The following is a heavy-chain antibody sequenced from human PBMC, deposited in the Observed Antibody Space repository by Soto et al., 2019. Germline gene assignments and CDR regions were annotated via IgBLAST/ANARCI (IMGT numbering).Heavy chain of an antibody. CDR3: ARENYASSGAPFLDY. D-gene: IGHD3-22*01. Sequence: SETRSLTWSVSGYSLNNHYWAWIRHSPGRGLEYIGYIYYSGSTYYNPSLRSRVTISVDTSKNQLSLKLSSVTAADTAVYYCARENYASSGAPFLDYWGQGTLVTVSS. J-gene: IGHJ4*02. V-gene: IGHV4-59*11. CDR1: GYSLNNHY. CDR2: IYYSGST.